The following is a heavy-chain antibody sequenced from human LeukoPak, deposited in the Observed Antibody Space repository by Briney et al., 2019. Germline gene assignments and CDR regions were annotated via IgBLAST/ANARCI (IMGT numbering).Heavy chain of an antibody. D-gene: IGHD2-15*01. CDR1: GFTFSSYW. CDR3: ARGGLWVRGFDY. J-gene: IGHJ4*02. Sequence: QPGGSLRLSCAASGFTFSSYWMHWVRQAPGKGLVWVSRINSDGSSTSYADSVKGRFTISRDNAKSTLYLQMNSLRAEDTAVYYCARGGLWVRGFDYWGQGTLVTVSS. CDR2: INSDGSST. V-gene: IGHV3-74*01.